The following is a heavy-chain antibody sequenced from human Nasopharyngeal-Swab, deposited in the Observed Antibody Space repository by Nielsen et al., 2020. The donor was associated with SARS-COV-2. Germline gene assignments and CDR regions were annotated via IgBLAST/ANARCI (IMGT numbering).Heavy chain of an antibody. Sequence: GESPKISCAASGFTFSSYGMHWVRQAPGKGLEWVAVISYDGSNKYYADSVKGRFTISRDNSKNTLYLQMNSLRAEDTAAYYCAKPHGGATYSPFFNYWGQGTLVTVSS. D-gene: IGHD1-26*01. CDR1: GFTFSSYG. J-gene: IGHJ4*02. CDR3: AKPHGGATYSPFFNY. V-gene: IGHV3-30*18. CDR2: ISYDGSNK.